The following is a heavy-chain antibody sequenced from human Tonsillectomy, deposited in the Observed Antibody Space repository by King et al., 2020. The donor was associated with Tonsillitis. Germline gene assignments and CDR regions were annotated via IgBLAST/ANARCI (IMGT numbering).Heavy chain of an antibody. CDR2: INHSGST. J-gene: IGHJ4*02. V-gene: IGHV4-34*01. CDR1: GGSFSGYY. D-gene: IGHD2-15*01. CDR3: ARGGCSGGSCYSDY. Sequence: VQLQQWGAGLLKPSETLSLTCAVYGGSFSGYYWSWIRQPPGKGLEWNGEINHSGSTNYNPSLKSRVTISVDTSKNQFSLKLSSVTAADTAVYYCARGGCSGGSCYSDYWGQGTLVTVSS.